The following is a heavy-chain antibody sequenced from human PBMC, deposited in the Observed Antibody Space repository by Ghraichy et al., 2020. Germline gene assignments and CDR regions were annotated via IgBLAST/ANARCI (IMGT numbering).Heavy chain of an antibody. CDR2: ISYDGSNK. Sequence: GGSLRLSCAASGFTFSSYAMHWVRQAPGKGLEWVAVISYDGSNKYYADSVKGRFTISRDNSKNTLYLQMNSLRAEDTAVYYCARDFNTAWGVGYFDYWGQGTLVTVSS. CDR1: GFTFSSYA. J-gene: IGHJ4*02. CDR3: ARDFNTAWGVGYFDY. D-gene: IGHD1-26*01. V-gene: IGHV3-30-3*01.